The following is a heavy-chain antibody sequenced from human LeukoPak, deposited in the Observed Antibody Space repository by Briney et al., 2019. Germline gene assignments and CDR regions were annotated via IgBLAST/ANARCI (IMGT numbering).Heavy chain of an antibody. CDR3: ARGRIAAAGWFDP. J-gene: IGHJ5*02. CDR2: MNPNSGNT. V-gene: IGHV1-8*01. CDR1: GYTFTSYD. D-gene: IGHD6-13*01. Sequence: PEASVKVSCKASGYTFTSYDINWVRQATGQGLEWMGWMNPNSGNTGYAQKFQGRVTMTRNTSISTAYMGLSSLRSEDTAVYYCARGRIAAAGWFDPWGQGTLVTVSS.